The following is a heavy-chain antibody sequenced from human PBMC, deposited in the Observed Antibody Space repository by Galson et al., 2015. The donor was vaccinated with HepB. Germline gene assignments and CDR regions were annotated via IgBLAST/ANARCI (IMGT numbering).Heavy chain of an antibody. D-gene: IGHD3-22*01. Sequence: SVKVSCKASGYLFGSFAIHWVRQAPGQRLEWIGWIHAGSRITKYSQRFQGRVTISTDTSASTAYMELSSLRSEDTAFYYCARGLTSYYDSSGYYGFDYWGQGTLVIVSS. CDR1: GYLFGSFA. CDR3: ARGLTSYYDSSGYYGFDY. V-gene: IGHV1-3*01. J-gene: IGHJ4*02. CDR2: IHAGSRIT.